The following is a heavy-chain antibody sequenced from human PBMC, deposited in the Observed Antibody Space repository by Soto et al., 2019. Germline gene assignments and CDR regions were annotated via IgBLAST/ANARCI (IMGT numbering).Heavy chain of an antibody. CDR2: INHSGST. CDR3: ARLGFGYSSSWYERVIHYYYGMDV. J-gene: IGHJ6*02. D-gene: IGHD6-13*01. V-gene: IGHV4-34*01. CDR1: GGSFSDYS. Sequence: PSETLSLTCAVYGGSFSDYSWTWIRQPPGKGLEWIGEINHSGSTYYNPSLKSRVTISVDTSKNQFSLKLSSVTAADTAVYYCARLGFGYSSSWYERVIHYYYGMDVWGQGTTVTVSS.